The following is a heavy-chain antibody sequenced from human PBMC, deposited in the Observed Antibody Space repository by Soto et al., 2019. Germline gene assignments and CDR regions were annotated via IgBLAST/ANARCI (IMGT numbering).Heavy chain of an antibody. J-gene: IGHJ5*02. CDR2: IYYSGST. D-gene: IGHD3-10*01. V-gene: IGHV4-39*01. Sequence: SETLSLTCSVSGGSISSSSYFWGWIRQPPGKGLEWIGSIYYSGSTYYNPSLKSRVTVSVDTSKNQFSLKLSSVTAADTAVYYCARLGPYGSESYSFRYNWFDPWGQGTQVTVSS. CDR3: ARLGPYGSESYSFRYNWFDP. CDR1: GGSISSSSYF.